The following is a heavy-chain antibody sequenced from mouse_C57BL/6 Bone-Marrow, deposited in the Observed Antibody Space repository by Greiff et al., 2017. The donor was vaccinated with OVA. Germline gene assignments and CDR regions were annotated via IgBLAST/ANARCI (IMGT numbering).Heavy chain of an antibody. J-gene: IGHJ2*01. V-gene: IGHV5-15*01. D-gene: IGHD2-4*01. CDR1: GFTFSDYG. CDR2: ISNLAYSI. CDR3: ARHYDYDGGDYFDY. Sequence: EVQVVESGGGLVQPGGSLKLSCAASGFTFSDYGMAWVRQAPREGPEWVAFISNLAYSIYYADTVTGRFTISRENAKNTLYLEMSSLRSEDTAMYYCARHYDYDGGDYFDYWGQGTTLTVSS.